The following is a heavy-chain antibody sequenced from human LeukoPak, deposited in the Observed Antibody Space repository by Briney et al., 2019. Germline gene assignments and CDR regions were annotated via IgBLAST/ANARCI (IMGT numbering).Heavy chain of an antibody. CDR2: ISSSSSYI. V-gene: IGHV3-21*01. J-gene: IGHJ4*02. CDR1: RFTFSSYN. D-gene: IGHD5-18*01. Sequence: GGSLRLSCAASRFTFSSYNMNWVRQAPGKGLEWVSSISSSSSYIYYADSVRGRFTISRDNAKNSLYLQMNSLRAEDTGVYYCARERSTAMVNDYWGQGTLVTVSS. CDR3: ARERSTAMVNDY.